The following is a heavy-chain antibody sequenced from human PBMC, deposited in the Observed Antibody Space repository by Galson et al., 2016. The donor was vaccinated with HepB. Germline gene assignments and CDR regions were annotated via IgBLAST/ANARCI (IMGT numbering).Heavy chain of an antibody. V-gene: IGHV3-23*01. CDR2: LSGSGGRT. CDR1: GFRFSSYA. Sequence: SLRLSCAASGFRFSSYAVSWVRQAPGKGLEWVSGLSGSGGRTYYADSVKGRFTISRDNSKNTVYLQMNSLRVEDTALYYCAKDGYFASGSALYGMDVWGQGTTVTVSS. D-gene: IGHD3-10*01. CDR3: AKDGYFASGSALYGMDV. J-gene: IGHJ6*02.